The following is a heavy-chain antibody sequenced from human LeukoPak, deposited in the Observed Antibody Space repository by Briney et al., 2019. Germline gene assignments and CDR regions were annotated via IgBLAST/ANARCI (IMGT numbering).Heavy chain of an antibody. CDR2: IYYSGST. CDR1: GGSITSYY. Sequence: SETLSLTCTVSGGSITSYYWSWIRQPPGKGLEWIGYIYYSGSTNYNPSLKSRVTISVDRSKNQFSLKLRSVIAADTAVYYCARDSSSYDWFDPWGQGTLVTVSS. D-gene: IGHD6-6*01. V-gene: IGHV4-59*01. CDR3: ARDSSSYDWFDP. J-gene: IGHJ5*02.